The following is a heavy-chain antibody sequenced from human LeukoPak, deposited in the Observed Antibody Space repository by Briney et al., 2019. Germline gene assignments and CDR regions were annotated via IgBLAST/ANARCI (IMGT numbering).Heavy chain of an antibody. J-gene: IGHJ4*02. D-gene: IGHD1-26*01. V-gene: IGHV3-23*01. CDR2: ISGSGGST. CDR3: AKDRVVGATKARYYFDY. Sequence: GGSLRLSCAASGFTFSGYAMSWVRQAPGKGLEWVSAISGSGGSTYYADSVKGRFAISRDNSKNTLYLQMNSLRAEDTAVYYCAKDRVVGATKARYYFDYWGQGTLVTVSS. CDR1: GFTFSGYA.